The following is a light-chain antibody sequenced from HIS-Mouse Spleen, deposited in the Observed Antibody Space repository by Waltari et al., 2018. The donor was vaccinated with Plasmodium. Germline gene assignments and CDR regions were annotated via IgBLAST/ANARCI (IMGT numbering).Light chain of an antibody. V-gene: IGKV3-15*01. CDR2: GAS. CDR3: QQYNNWPFT. Sequence: EIVMTQSPATLSVSPGERATLSCRASQRVRSNLAWYQQKPGQAPRHLIYGASTRATGIPARFSGSGSGTEFTLTISSLQSEDFAVYYCQQYNNWPFTFGPGTKVAIK. J-gene: IGKJ3*01. CDR1: QRVRSN.